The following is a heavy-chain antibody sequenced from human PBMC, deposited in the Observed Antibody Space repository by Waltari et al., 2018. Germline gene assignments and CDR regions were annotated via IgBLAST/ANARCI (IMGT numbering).Heavy chain of an antibody. CDR1: GGSISSSSYY. CDR2: IYYSGST. V-gene: IGHV4-39*07. CDR3: ARDDYGTGYGMDV. J-gene: IGHJ6*02. Sequence: QLQLQESGPGLVKPSETLSLTCTVSGGSISSSSYYWGWIRQPPGKGLEWIGSIYYSGSTYYNPSLKSRVTISVDTSKNQFSLKLSSVTAADTAVYYCARDDYGTGYGMDVWGQGTTVTVSS. D-gene: IGHD4-17*01.